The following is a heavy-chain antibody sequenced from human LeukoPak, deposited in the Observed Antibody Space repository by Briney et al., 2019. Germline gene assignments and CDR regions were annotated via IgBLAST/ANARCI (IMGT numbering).Heavy chain of an antibody. V-gene: IGHV4-30-4*01. J-gene: IGHJ5*02. CDR1: GGSISSGDYY. Sequence: PSETLSLTCTVSGGSISSGDYYWSWIRQPPGKGLEGLGYIYYSGSTYYNPSLKSRVTISVDTSKNQFSLKLSSVTAADTAVYYCARVLVVAATPDWFDPWGQGTLVTVSS. CDR3: ARVLVVAATPDWFDP. CDR2: IYYSGST. D-gene: IGHD2-15*01.